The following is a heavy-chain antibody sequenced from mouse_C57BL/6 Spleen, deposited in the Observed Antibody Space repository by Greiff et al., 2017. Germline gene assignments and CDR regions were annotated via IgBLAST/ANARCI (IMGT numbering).Heavy chain of an antibody. D-gene: IGHD2-4*01. J-gene: IGHJ4*01. CDR1: GYTFTSYW. CDR2: IHPNSGST. CDR3: ARENDYDGYAMDY. V-gene: IGHV1-64*01. Sequence: VQLQQPGAELVKPGASVTLSCKASGYTFTSYWMHWVKQRPGQGLEWIGMIHPNSGSTNYNEKFKSKATLTVDKSSSTAYMQLSSLTSEDSAVYYCARENDYDGYAMDYWGQGTSVTVSS.